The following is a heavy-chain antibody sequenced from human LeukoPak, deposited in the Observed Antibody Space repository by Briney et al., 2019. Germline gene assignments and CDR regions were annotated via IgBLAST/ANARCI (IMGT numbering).Heavy chain of an antibody. Sequence: ASVKVSCKASGYTFTRYDINWVRQATGQGLEWMGWMNPNSGNTGYAQMFQGRVTITRNTSISTTYMELSSLRSEHTAVYYCARSRETYYDFWRGNYYYMDVWGKGTTVTVS. V-gene: IGHV1-8*03. J-gene: IGHJ6*03. CDR3: ARSRETYYDFWRGNYYYMDV. CDR2: MNPNSGNT. D-gene: IGHD3-3*01. CDR1: GYTFTRYD.